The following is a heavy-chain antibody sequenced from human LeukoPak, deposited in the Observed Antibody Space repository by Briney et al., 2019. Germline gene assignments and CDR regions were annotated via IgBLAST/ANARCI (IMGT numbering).Heavy chain of an antibody. J-gene: IGHJ4*02. Sequence: GSLRLSCAASGFTVSSNYMSWVRQAPGKGLEWVSVIYSGGNTYYADSVKGRFTISRDNSKNTLYLQMNSLRAEDTAVYYCASLWFGSVDYWGQGTLVTVSS. CDR1: GFTVSSNY. D-gene: IGHD3-10*01. CDR3: ASLWFGSVDY. V-gene: IGHV3-53*01. CDR2: IYSGGNT.